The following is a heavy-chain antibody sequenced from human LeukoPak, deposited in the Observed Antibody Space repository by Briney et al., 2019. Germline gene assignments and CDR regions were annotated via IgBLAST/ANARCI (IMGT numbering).Heavy chain of an antibody. CDR3: AGVQEMATIWGDYYGMDV. V-gene: IGHV3-21*01. Sequence: GGSLRLSCAASGFTFSSYSMNWVRQAPGKGLEWVSSISSSSSYIYYADSVKGRFTISRDNAKNSLYLQMNSLRAEDTAVYYCAGVQEMATIWGDYYGMDVWGQGTTVTVSS. D-gene: IGHD5-24*01. J-gene: IGHJ6*02. CDR1: GFTFSSYS. CDR2: ISSSSSYI.